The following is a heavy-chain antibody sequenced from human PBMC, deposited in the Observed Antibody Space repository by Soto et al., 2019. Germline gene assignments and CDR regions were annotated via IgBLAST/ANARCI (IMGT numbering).Heavy chain of an antibody. CDR1: GGSISSYY. J-gene: IGHJ4*02. Sequence: ETLSLTCTVSGGSISSYYWSWIRQPPGKGLEWIGYIYYSGSTNYNPSLKSRVTISVDTSKNQFSLKLSSVTAADTAVYYCARRETGSWSFDSWGQGTLVTVSS. CDR2: IYYSGST. D-gene: IGHD6-13*01. V-gene: IGHV4-59*01. CDR3: ARRETGSWSFDS.